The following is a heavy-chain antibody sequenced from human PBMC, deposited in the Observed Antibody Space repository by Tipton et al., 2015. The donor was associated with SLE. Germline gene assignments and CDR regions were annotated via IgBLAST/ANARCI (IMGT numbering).Heavy chain of an antibody. Sequence: SLRLSCAASGLSVSSNYMNWVRQAPGRGLEWVSTIYSGGSTYYSDSVKGRFTISRDNSKNTLYLQMNSLRAEDTAVYYCARDSWDDLGYFQHWGQGTLVTVSS. CDR3: ARDSWDDLGYFQH. J-gene: IGHJ1*01. CDR2: IYSGGST. CDR1: GLSVSSNY. V-gene: IGHV3-53*05. D-gene: IGHD1-1*01.